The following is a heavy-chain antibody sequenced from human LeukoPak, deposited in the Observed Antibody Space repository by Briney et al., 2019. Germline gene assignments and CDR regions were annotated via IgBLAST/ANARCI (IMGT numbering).Heavy chain of an antibody. J-gene: IGHJ5*02. V-gene: IGHV4-34*01. CDR1: GGSFSGYY. D-gene: IGHD3-22*01. CDR2: INHSGST. Sequence: SETLSLTCAVYGGSFSGYYWSWTRQPPGKGLEWIGEINHSGSTNYNPSLKSRATISVDTSKNQFSLKLSSVTAADTAVYYCARWSSNYYDSSGRRFDPWGQGTLVTVSS. CDR3: ARWSSNYYDSSGRRFDP.